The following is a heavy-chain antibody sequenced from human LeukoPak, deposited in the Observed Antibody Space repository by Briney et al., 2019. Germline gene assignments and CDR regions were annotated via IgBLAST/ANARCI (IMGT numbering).Heavy chain of an antibody. CDR3: ARGENNYGYYYFGY. J-gene: IGHJ4*02. D-gene: IGHD5-24*01. CDR2: ISRSSNYI. CDR1: GFTFSSYS. V-gene: IGHV3-21*01. Sequence: GGSLRLSCAASGFTFSSYSMNWVRQAPGKGLEWVSSISRSSNYIYYADSVKGRFTISRDNAKNSLYLQINSLRAEDTSVYYRARGENNYGYYYFGYWGQGTLVTVSS.